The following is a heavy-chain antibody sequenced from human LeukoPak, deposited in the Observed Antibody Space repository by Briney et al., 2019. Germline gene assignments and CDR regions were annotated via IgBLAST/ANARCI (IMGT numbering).Heavy chain of an antibody. J-gene: IGHJ6*03. CDR3: AAGSGWKPYYYYYYMDV. D-gene: IGHD6-19*01. Sequence: GGSLRLSGAASGFTFSSYGMSWVPQAPGKGLQWVSVIIGSGSGTYYADSVKGRFTIYRDNSRNTAYLQMNSLRGEDTAVYYCAAGSGWKPYYYYYYMDVWGKGTTVTVSS. CDR1: GFTFSSYG. CDR2: IIGSGSGT. V-gene: IGHV3-23*01.